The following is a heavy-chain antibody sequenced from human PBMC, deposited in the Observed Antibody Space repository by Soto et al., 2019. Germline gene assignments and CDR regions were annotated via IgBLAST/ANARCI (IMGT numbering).Heavy chain of an antibody. Sequence: TSEPLSLTSTVSYGTIIYHHYHWTWNRQPPGKGLEWIGYIHYSGSVFYNPSLQSRLSMSVDTSKNLFSLKLSSVTAADTAVYFCVREDDGGDRDYYGLDVWGQGTTVTVSS. CDR3: VREDDGGDRDYYGLDV. D-gene: IGHD2-21*02. CDR2: IHYSGSV. CDR1: YGTIIYHHYH. J-gene: IGHJ6*02. V-gene: IGHV4-30-4*01.